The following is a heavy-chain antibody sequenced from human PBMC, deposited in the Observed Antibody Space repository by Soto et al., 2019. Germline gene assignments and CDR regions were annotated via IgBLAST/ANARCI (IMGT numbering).Heavy chain of an antibody. Sequence: QVQLVQSGAEVKKPGSSVKVSCKASGGTFSSYTISWVRQAPGQGLAWMGRIIPILGIANYAQKFQGRVTITADKSTSTAYMELSSLRSEDTAVYYCAREAGDWVHYGMDVWGQGTTVTVSS. D-gene: IGHD3-10*01. CDR3: AREAGDWVHYGMDV. CDR1: GGTFSSYT. J-gene: IGHJ6*02. CDR2: IIPILGIA. V-gene: IGHV1-69*08.